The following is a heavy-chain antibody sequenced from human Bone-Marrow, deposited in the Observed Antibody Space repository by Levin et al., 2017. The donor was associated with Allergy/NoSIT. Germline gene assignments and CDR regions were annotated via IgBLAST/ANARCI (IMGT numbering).Heavy chain of an antibody. CDR3: AKNYQDYMKVDEGAFEM. J-gene: IGHJ3*02. CDR1: GISVSTNY. CDR2: IYSGDKT. V-gene: IGHV3-66*01. D-gene: IGHD3-16*01. Sequence: SCAASGISVSTNYINWVRQAPGKGLEWVSVIYSGDKTDYADSVKGRFTISRDISQNTVFLQMNSLRAEDTAVYYCAKNYQDYMKVDEGAFEMWGQGTPVNVS.